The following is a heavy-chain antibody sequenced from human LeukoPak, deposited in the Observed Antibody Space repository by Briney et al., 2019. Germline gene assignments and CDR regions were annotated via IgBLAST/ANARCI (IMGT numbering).Heavy chain of an antibody. D-gene: IGHD2-2*01. J-gene: IGHJ5*02. V-gene: IGHV1-69*04. Sequence: SVKVSCKASGGTFSSYAISWVRQAPGQGLEWMGRIIPILGIANYAQKFQGRVTITADKSTSTAYMELSSLRSEDTAVYYCARGADTVVVPAASNWFDPWGQGTLVTVSS. CDR2: IIPILGIA. CDR1: GGTFSSYA. CDR3: ARGADTVVVPAASNWFDP.